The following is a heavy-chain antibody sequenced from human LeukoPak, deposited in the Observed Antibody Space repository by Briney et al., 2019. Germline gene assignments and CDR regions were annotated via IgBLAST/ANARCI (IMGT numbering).Heavy chain of an antibody. V-gene: IGHV1-18*01. CDR1: GYTFSSYA. J-gene: IGHJ2*01. CDR2: ISPYNGNT. CDR3: ARDNTWYFDL. D-gene: IGHD2/OR15-2a*01. Sequence: SVKVSCTASGYTFSSYAITWVRQAPGQGLEWMGWISPYNGNTNSAQRFQGRVTMTTDTSTSAAYMELTSLRPDDTAVYYCARDNTWYFDLWGRGTLVTVSS.